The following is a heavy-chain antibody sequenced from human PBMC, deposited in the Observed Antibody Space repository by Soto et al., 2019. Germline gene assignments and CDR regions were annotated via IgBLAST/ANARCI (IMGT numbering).Heavy chain of an antibody. J-gene: IGHJ5*02. Sequence: SETLSLTCAVDGGSVSGYYWVRKSAGKGLEWIGRIYPTGSTTYNPSLKSRLTMSVDTSKNQFSLRLTSMTAADTAVYYCATGRSEVVPGAMDTWGQGTLVTVS. CDR3: ATGRSEVVPGAMDT. D-gene: IGHD2-2*01. CDR2: IYPTGST. V-gene: IGHV4-59*10. CDR1: GGSVSGYY.